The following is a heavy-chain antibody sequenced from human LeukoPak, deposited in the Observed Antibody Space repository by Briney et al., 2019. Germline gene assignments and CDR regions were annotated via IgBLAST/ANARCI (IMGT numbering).Heavy chain of an antibody. CDR2: ISGSGGST. J-gene: IGHJ4*02. V-gene: IGHV3-23*01. CDR1: GFTFSSYA. D-gene: IGHD6-19*01. Sequence: GGSLRLSCAASGFTFSSYAMSWVRQAPGKGLEWVSAISGSGGSTYYADSVKGWFTISRDNSKNTLYLQMNSLRAEDTAVYYCAKDLGEAVAGDFDYWGQGTLVTVSS. CDR3: AKDLGEAVAGDFDY.